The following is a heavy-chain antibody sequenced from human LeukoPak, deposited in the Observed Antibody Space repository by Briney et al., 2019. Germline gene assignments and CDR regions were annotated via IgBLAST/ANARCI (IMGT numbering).Heavy chain of an antibody. CDR1: GFTFSSYG. Sequence: GGSLRLSCAASGFTFSSYGMHWVRQAPGKGLEWVAFIRYDGSNKYYADSVKGRFTISRDNSKNTLYLQMNSLRAEDTAVYYCARFFPAYCSSTSCSYFDYWGQGTLVTVSS. D-gene: IGHD2-2*01. J-gene: IGHJ4*02. CDR3: ARFFPAYCSSTSCSYFDY. V-gene: IGHV3-30*02. CDR2: IRYDGSNK.